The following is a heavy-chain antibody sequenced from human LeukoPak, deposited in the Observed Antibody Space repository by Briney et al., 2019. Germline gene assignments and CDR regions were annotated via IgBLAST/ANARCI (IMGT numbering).Heavy chain of an antibody. D-gene: IGHD2-2*01. J-gene: IGHJ5*02. CDR3: ATCYAGSSTSCHRWFDP. V-gene: IGHV1-24*01. Sequence: ASVKVSCKVSGYTLTELSMHWVRQAPGKGLEWMGGFDPEDGETIYAQKFQGRVTMTEDTSTDTAYMELSSLRSEDTAVYYCATCYAGSSTSCHRWFDPWGQGTLVTVSS. CDR1: GYTLTELS. CDR2: FDPEDGET.